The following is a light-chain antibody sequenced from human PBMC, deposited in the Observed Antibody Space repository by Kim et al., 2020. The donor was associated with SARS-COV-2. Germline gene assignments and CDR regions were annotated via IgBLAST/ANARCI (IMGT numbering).Light chain of an antibody. J-gene: IGKJ5*01. CDR2: GAS. CDR1: QDIRND. V-gene: IGKV1-17*01. CDR3: IQHSNYLVT. Sequence: DIQMTQSPSSLSASVGDRVTITCRASQDIRNDLDWYQQNPGRAPKRLIYGASSLQSGVPSRFSGSGSDREHTLTHNTAQPEYFATFFCIQHSNYLVTFGQRTQGEIK.